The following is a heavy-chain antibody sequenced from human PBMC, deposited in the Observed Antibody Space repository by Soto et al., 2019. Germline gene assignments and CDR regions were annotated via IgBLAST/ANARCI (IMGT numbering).Heavy chain of an antibody. CDR3: ARLGFEYDTLTAYYNVHHYYGLDV. J-gene: IGHJ6*02. CDR2: IDPSDSYT. CDR1: GYSFTSYW. V-gene: IGHV5-10-1*04. D-gene: IGHD3-9*01. Sequence: GESLKISCKGSGYSFTSYWISWVRQMPGKGLEWMGRIDPSDSYTNYSPSFQGQVTISADKSISTAYLRWSSLKASDTAMYYCARLGFEYDTLTAYYNVHHYYGLDVWGQGTSVTVSS.